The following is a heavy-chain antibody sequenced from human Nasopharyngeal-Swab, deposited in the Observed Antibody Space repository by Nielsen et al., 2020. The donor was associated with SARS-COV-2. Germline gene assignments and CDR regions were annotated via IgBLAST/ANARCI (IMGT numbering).Heavy chain of an antibody. J-gene: IGHJ6*02. CDR2: LIPVFGTT. V-gene: IGHV1-69*06. Sequence: WVRQAPGQGLEWVGGLIPVFGTTHYSQKFQDRLRVTADTSTDTAYMELSSLRSDDTAVYYCARAITYYYDGSVSPSYGLDVWGQGTTVTVSS. CDR3: ARAITYYYDGSVSPSYGLDV. D-gene: IGHD3-22*01.